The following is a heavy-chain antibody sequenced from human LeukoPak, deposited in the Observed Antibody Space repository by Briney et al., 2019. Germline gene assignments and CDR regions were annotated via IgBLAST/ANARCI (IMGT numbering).Heavy chain of an antibody. CDR1: GGTFSSYA. D-gene: IGHD2-15*01. Sequence: GSSVKVTCKASGGTFSSYAISWVRQAPGQGLEWMGRIIPILGIANYAQKFQGRVTITADKSTSTAYMELSSLRSEDTAVYYCARGPQIRWYVFDYWGQGTLVTVSS. CDR3: ARGPQIRWYVFDY. CDR2: IIPILGIA. J-gene: IGHJ4*02. V-gene: IGHV1-69*04.